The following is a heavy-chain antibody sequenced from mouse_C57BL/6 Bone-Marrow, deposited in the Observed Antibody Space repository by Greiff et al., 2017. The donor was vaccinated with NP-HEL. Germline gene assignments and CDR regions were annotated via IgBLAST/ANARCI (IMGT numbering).Heavy chain of an antibody. V-gene: IGHV5-17*01. D-gene: IGHD1-1*01. CDR3: ARVYYGSSYPYYFDY. CDR2: ISSGSSTI. CDR1: GFTFSDYG. Sequence: VQLQQSGGGLVKPGGSLKLSCAASGFTFSDYGMHWVRQAPEKGLEWVAYISSGSSTIYYADTVKGRFTISRDNAKNTLFLQMTSLRSEDTAMYYCARVYYGSSYPYYFDYWGQGTTLTVSS. J-gene: IGHJ2*01.